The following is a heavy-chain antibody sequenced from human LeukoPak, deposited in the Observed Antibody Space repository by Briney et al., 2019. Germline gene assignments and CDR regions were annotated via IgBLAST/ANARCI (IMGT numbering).Heavy chain of an antibody. CDR3: ARDRPYSSSWNWFDP. J-gene: IGHJ5*02. CDR1: GYTSTIYG. D-gene: IGHD6-13*01. V-gene: IGHV1-18*01. Sequence: GASVKVSCKASGYTSTIYGISWVRQAHGRGLEWMGWISAYNGNTNYAQKLQGRVTMTTDTSTGTAYMELRSLRSDDTAVYYCARDRPYSSSWNWFDPWGQGTLVTVSS. CDR2: ISAYNGNT.